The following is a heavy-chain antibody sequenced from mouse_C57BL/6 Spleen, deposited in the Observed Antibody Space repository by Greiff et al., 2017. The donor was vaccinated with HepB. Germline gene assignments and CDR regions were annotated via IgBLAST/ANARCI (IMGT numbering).Heavy chain of an antibody. CDR2: IYPGSGNT. D-gene: IGHD2-4*01. V-gene: IGHV1-76*01. CDR3: ERGDYEYYYAMDY. Sequence: VQLQQSGAELVRPGASVKLSCKASGYTFTDYYINWVKQRPGQGLEWIARIYPGSGNTYYNEKFKGKATLTAEKSSSTAYMQLSSLTSEDSAVYFCERGDYEYYYAMDYWGQGTSVTVSS. CDR1: GYTFTDYY. J-gene: IGHJ4*01.